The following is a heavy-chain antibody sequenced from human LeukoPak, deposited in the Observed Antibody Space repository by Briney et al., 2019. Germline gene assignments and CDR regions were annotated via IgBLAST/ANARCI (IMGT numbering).Heavy chain of an antibody. Sequence: AASVKVSCKASGGTLSSYAISWVRQAPGQGGEWMGGIFPIFGTANYAHKFQGRVPITTDESTSTAYVELSSLRCEDRAVYYCAREAEYSGSYFYFGGERTLVTVSS. V-gene: IGHV1-69*05. D-gene: IGHD1-26*01. CDR2: IFPIFGTA. CDR3: AREAEYSGSYFYF. CDR1: GGTLSSYA. J-gene: IGHJ4*02.